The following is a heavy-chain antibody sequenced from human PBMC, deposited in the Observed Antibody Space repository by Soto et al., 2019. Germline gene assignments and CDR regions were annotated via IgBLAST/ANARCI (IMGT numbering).Heavy chain of an antibody. CDR3: AKYVSVGIAVAQAFDI. Sequence: GGSLRLSCAASGFTFSSYAMSWVRQAPGKGLEWVSAISGSGGSTYYADSVKGRFTISRDNSKNTLYLQMNSLRAEDTAVYYCAKYVSVGIAVAQAFDIWGQGTMVTVSS. CDR2: ISGSGGST. D-gene: IGHD6-19*01. J-gene: IGHJ3*02. V-gene: IGHV3-23*01. CDR1: GFTFSSYA.